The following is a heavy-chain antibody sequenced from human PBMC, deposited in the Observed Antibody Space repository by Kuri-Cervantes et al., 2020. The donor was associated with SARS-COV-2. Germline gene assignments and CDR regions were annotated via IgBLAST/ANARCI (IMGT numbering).Heavy chain of an antibody. CDR3: VKYRSGWGSYYYYFDY. Sequence: GESLKISCSASGFTFSSYAMHWVRQAPGKGLEYVSAISSNGGSTYYADPVKGRFTISRYNYKNTLFLQMSSLGAEDTAVYYCVKYRSGWGSYYYYFDYWGQGTLVTVSS. V-gene: IGHV3-64D*08. D-gene: IGHD3-10*01. CDR2: ISSNGGST. J-gene: IGHJ4*02. CDR1: GFTFSSYA.